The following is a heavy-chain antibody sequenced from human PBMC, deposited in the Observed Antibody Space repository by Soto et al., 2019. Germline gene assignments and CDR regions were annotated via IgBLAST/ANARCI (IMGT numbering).Heavy chain of an antibody. J-gene: IGHJ4*02. CDR1: GGFISRGGYY. CDR3: ARCRDAFGFDS. V-gene: IGHV4-31*03. CDR2: IHYRGST. Sequence: QVQLQESGPGLVEPSQTLSLTCSVSGGFISRGGYYWSWIRQFPGKALEWIGYIHYRGSTYYNPSLKRRGSISVDMSKNPLSLNLTSVTAADTAVSDCARCRDAFGFDSWGQGTLVTVSS. D-gene: IGHD2-2*01.